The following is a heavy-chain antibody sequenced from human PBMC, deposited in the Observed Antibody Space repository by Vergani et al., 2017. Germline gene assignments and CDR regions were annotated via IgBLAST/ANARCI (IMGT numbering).Heavy chain of an antibody. CDR1: GGSISSSSYY. Sequence: QLQLQESGPGLVKPSETLSLTCTVSGGSISSSSYYWGWIRQPAGKGLEWIGRIYTSGSTNYNPSLKSRVTISVDTSKNQFSLKLSSVTAADTAVYYCARDGLRYGMDVWGQGTTVTVSS. CDR2: IYTSGST. CDR3: ARDGLRYGMDV. D-gene: IGHD3/OR15-3a*01. J-gene: IGHJ6*02. V-gene: IGHV4-61*02.